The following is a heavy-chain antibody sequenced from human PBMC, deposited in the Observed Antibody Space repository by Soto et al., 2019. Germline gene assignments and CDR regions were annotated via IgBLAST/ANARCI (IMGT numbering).Heavy chain of an antibody. CDR2: ISAYNGNT. J-gene: IGHJ4*02. D-gene: IGHD3-10*01. CDR1: GYTFTSYG. Sequence: ASVKVSCKASGYTFTSYGISWVRQAPGQGLEWMGWISAYNGNTNYAQKLQGRVTMTTDTSTSTAYMELRSLRSDDTAVYYCARDPYGSGSYYRMGFDYWGQGTLVTVSS. CDR3: ARDPYGSGSYYRMGFDY. V-gene: IGHV1-18*01.